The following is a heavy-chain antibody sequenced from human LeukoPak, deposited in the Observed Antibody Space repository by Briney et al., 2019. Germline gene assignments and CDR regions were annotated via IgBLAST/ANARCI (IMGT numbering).Heavy chain of an antibody. CDR3: ARDYGTAEDY. J-gene: IGHJ4*02. CDR2: IKSDGTYT. V-gene: IGHV3-74*01. CDR1: GFTFSSYW. D-gene: IGHD4-17*01. Sequence: PGGSLRLSCAASGFTFSSYWMHWVRQAPGKGLVWVSRIKSDGTYTSYAGSVKGRFTISRDNAKNTLYLQMNSLRAEDTAVYYCARDYGTAEDYWGQGTLVTVSS.